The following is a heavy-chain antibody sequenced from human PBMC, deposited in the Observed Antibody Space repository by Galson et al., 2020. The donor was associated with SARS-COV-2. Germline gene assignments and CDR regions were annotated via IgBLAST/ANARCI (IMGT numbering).Heavy chain of an antibody. CDR3: AREGSYCGGDCYSGWFDP. Sequence: ASVKVSCKASGYTFTGYYMHWVRQAPGQGLEWMGWISPNSGGTNYAQKFQGRVTMTRDTSISTAYMELSRLRYDDTAVYYCAREGSYCGGDCYSGWFDPWGQGTLVTVSS. J-gene: IGHJ5*02. CDR1: GYTFTGYY. D-gene: IGHD2-21*02. V-gene: IGHV1-2*02. CDR2: ISPNSGGT.